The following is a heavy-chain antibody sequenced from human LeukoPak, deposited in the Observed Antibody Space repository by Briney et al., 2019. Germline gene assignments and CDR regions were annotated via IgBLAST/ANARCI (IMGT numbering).Heavy chain of an antibody. J-gene: IGHJ4*02. CDR3: ARHSPSGWYTPLPPFDY. Sequence: ASVKVSCKASGYTFTSYGISWVRQAPGQGLEWMGWISAYNGNTNYAQKLQGRVTMTTDTSTSTAYMELRSLRSDDTAVYYCARHSPSGWYTPLPPFDYWGQGTLVTVSS. CDR1: GYTFTSYG. D-gene: IGHD6-19*01. V-gene: IGHV1-18*01. CDR2: ISAYNGNT.